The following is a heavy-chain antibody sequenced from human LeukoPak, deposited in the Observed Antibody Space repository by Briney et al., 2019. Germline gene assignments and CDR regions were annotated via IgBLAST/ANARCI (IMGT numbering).Heavy chain of an antibody. J-gene: IGHJ4*02. CDR2: ISSSGGTI. CDR1: GVTFSTYT. D-gene: IGHD1-26*01. V-gene: IGHV3-48*04. CDR3: ARDGRPDLFDY. Sequence: GGSLRLSCAASGVTFSTYTMHWVRQAPGKGLEWVSYISSSGGTIYYADSVKGRFTISRDNANNSLYLQMNSLRAEDTGVYYCARDGRPDLFDYWGQGTLVTVSS.